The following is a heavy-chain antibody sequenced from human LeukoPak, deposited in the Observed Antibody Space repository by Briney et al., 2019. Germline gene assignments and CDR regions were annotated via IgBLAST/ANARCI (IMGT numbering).Heavy chain of an antibody. CDR2: ISGSGGST. J-gene: IGHJ2*01. D-gene: IGHD3-16*02. CDR1: GFTFSSYG. CDR3: ARSLPQGRFWYFDL. V-gene: IGHV3-23*01. Sequence: PGGSLRLSCAASGFTFSSYGMSWVRQAPGKGLEWVSAISGSGGSTYYADSVKGRFTISRDNSKNTLYLQMNSLRAEDTAVYYCARSLPQGRFWYFDLWGRGTLVTVSS.